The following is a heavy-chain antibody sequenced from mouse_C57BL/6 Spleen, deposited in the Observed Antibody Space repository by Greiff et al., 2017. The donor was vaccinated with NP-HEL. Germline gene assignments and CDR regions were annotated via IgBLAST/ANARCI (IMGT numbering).Heavy chain of an antibody. CDR1: GYAFTNYL. CDR2: INPGSGGT. CDR3: ARRYYDYDVDY. D-gene: IGHD2-4*01. J-gene: IGHJ2*01. V-gene: IGHV1-54*01. Sequence: VQLQESGAELVRPGTSVKVSCKASGYAFTNYLIEWVKQRPGQGLEWIGVINPGSGGTNYNEKFKGKATLTADKSSSTAYMQLSSLTSEDSAVYFCARRYYDYDVDYWGQGTTLTVSS.